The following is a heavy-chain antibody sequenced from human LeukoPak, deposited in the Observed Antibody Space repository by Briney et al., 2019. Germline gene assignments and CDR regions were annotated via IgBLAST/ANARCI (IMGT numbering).Heavy chain of an antibody. CDR1: GGTFSSYA. J-gene: IGHJ4*02. V-gene: IGHV1-69*13. D-gene: IGHD5-18*01. CDR3: ARGYSYGSTDY. Sequence: ASVKVSCKASGGTFSSYAISWVRQAPGQGLGWMGGIIPIFGTANYAQKFQGRVTITADESTSTAYMELSSLRSEDTAVYYCARGYSYGSTDYWGQGTLVTVSS. CDR2: IIPIFGTA.